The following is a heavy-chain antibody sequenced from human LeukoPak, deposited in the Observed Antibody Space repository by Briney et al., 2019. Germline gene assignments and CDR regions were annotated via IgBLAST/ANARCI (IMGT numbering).Heavy chain of an antibody. V-gene: IGHV3-30*03. J-gene: IGHJ4*02. CDR3: VRVLAAAGTEAFDY. CDR1: GFTFRRYG. CDR2: ISNGGNNT. Sequence: PGRSLRLSCAASGFTFRRYGMHWVRQTPGKGPEWVALISNGGNNTYYADSVEGRFTVSRDNSKNTMYLQMISLKPEDTGVYYCVRVLAAAGTEAFDYWGQGSLVTVSS. D-gene: IGHD6-13*01.